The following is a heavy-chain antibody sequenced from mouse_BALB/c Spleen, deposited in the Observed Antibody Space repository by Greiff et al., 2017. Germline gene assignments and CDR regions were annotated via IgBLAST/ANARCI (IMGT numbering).Heavy chain of an antibody. J-gene: IGHJ4*01. D-gene: IGHD2-2*01. V-gene: IGHV5-9-4*01. CDR2: ISSGGSYT. CDR3: AREGGYGDYYAMDY. CDR1: GFTFSSYA. Sequence: EVKLVESGGGLVKPGGSLKLSCAASGFTFSSYAMSWVRQSPEKRLEWVAEISSGGSYTYYPDTVTGRFTISRDNAKNTLYLEMSSLRSEDTAMYYCAREGGYGDYYAMDYWGQGTSVTVSS.